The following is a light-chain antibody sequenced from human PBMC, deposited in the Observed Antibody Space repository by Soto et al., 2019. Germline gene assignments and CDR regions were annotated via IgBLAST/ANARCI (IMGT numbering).Light chain of an antibody. CDR1: SSDVGGYNY. J-gene: IGLJ1*01. V-gene: IGLV2-11*01. Sequence: QSVQTHPLSVSGSPGHAVTISCTGTSSDVGGYNYVSWYQQHPGKAPKLMIYDVSKRPSGVPDRFSGSNSGNTASLTISGLQAEDEADYYCCSYAGSYTFGVFGTGTKVTVL. CDR2: DVS. CDR3: CSYAGSYTFGV.